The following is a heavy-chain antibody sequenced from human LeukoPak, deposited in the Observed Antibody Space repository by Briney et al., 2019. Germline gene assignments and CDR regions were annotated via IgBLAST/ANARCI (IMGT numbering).Heavy chain of an antibody. Sequence: GGSLRLSCAASGFTFSSYGMNWVRQAPGKGLEWVSSISSSSSCIYYADSVKGRFTISRDNAKNSLYLQMNSLRAEDTAVYYCAKDMTTVTFDAFDIWGQGTMVTVSS. J-gene: IGHJ3*02. V-gene: IGHV3-21*01. CDR3: AKDMTTVTFDAFDI. CDR2: ISSSSSCI. CDR1: GFTFSSYG. D-gene: IGHD4-17*01.